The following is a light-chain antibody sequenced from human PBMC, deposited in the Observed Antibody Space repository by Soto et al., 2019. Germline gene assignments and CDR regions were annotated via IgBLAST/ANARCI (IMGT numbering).Light chain of an antibody. CDR3: QQRSNSPLT. J-gene: IGKJ4*01. Sequence: EIVLTQSPATLSLSPGARATLSCRASQSVSSYLAWYQQKPGQAPRLLIYDASNRATGIPARFSGSGSGTDFTLTIGSLESEDSAVYYCQQRSNSPLTFGGGTKVEI. CDR2: DAS. V-gene: IGKV3-11*01. CDR1: QSVSSY.